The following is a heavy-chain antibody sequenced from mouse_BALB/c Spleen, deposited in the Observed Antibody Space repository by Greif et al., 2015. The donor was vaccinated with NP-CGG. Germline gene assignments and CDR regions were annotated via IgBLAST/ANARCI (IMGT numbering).Heavy chain of an antibody. Sequence: QVQLQQSGAELVKPGASVKLSCKASGYTFTSYYMYWVKQRPGQGLEWIGEINPSNGGTNFNEKFKSKATLTVDKSSSTAYMQLSSLTSEDSAVYYCTRSRIYYGAWFAYWGQGTLVTVSA. V-gene: IGHV1S81*02. CDR2: INPSNGGT. CDR3: TRSRIYYGAWFAY. D-gene: IGHD2-1*01. J-gene: IGHJ3*01. CDR1: GYTFTSYY.